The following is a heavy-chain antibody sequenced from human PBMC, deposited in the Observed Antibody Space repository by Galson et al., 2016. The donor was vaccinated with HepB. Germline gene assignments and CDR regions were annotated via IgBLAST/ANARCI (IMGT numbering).Heavy chain of an antibody. Sequence: SLRLSCAASGFTLSTYWMSWVRQAPGKGLEWVANINQDGSEKYYVDSVKGRFTISRDNSKNTLYVQMNSLRAEDTAVYYCAKSVGIQLWLDHAFDIWGQGTMVTVSS. CDR1: GFTLSTYW. J-gene: IGHJ3*02. D-gene: IGHD5-18*01. CDR2: INQDGSEK. V-gene: IGHV3-7*01. CDR3: AKSVGIQLWLDHAFDI.